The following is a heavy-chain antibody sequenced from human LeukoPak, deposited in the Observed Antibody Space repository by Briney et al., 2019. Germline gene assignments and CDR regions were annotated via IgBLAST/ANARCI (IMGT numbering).Heavy chain of an antibody. Sequence: GCLRLSRVSSGLIFGKHCAEWVRQARGKGQEWGGNIKQDGSEKYYVDSVKGRFTISRDNAKNSLYLDMNSLRVEDTAIYYCTRDFDPWGQGTLVTVSS. V-gene: IGHV3-7*01. J-gene: IGHJ5*02. CDR2: IKQDGSEK. CDR1: GLIFGKHC. CDR3: TRDFDP.